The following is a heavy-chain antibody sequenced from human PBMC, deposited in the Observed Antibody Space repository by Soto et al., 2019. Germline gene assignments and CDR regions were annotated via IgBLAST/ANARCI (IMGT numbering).Heavy chain of an antibody. Sequence: QVQLVQSGAEVKKPGASVKVSCKASGYTFTGYYMHWMRQAPGQGLEWMGWINPNSGETDYAQNFQGWVTMTRDMSISTAYMELSRLTSTDPAVYYCARGGGLNYYYYIDVWGKGTMVTVSS. CDR3: ARGGGLNYYYYIDV. V-gene: IGHV1-2*04. CDR1: GYTFTGYY. CDR2: INPNSGET. J-gene: IGHJ6*03.